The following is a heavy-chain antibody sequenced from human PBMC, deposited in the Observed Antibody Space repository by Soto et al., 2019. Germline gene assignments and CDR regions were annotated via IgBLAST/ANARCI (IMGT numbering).Heavy chain of an antibody. J-gene: IGHJ1*01. CDR2: IYYSGST. CDR1: GGSVSSGSYY. CDR3: ARGSSGWYAEYFQH. Sequence: SETLSLTCTVSGGSVSSGSYYWSWIRQPPGKGLEWIGYIYYSGSTNYNPSLKSRVTISVDTSKNRFSLKLSSVTAADTAVYYCARGSSGWYAEYFQHWGRAPWSPSPQ. V-gene: IGHV4-61*01. D-gene: IGHD6-19*01.